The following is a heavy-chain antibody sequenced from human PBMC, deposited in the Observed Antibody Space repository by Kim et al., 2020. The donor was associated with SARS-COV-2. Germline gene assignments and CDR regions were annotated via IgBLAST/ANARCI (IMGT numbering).Heavy chain of an antibody. Sequence: GGSLRLSCAASGFTFDDYAMHWVRQAPGKGLEWVSLINGNGGSTYYADSVKGRFTVSRDNSKNSLYLQMNSLRTEDTALYYCATVPAATKMDVGGQGTTVPVSS. D-gene: IGHD2-2*01. CDR2: INGNGGST. CDR1: GFTFDDYA. CDR3: ATVPAATKMDV. V-gene: IGHV3-43*02. J-gene: IGHJ6*02.